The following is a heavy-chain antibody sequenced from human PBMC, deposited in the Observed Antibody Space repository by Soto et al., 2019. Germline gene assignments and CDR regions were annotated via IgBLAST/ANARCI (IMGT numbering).Heavy chain of an antibody. D-gene: IGHD3-10*02. V-gene: IGHV4-59*08. Sequence: SETLSLTCTVSGGSISSYYWSWIRQPPGKGLEWIGYIYYSGSTNYNPSLKSRVTISVDTSKNQFSLKLSSVTAADTAVYYCARLSEMAVRDYYYYMDVWGKGTTVTVSS. J-gene: IGHJ6*03. CDR1: GGSISSYY. CDR3: ARLSEMAVRDYYYYMDV. CDR2: IYYSGST.